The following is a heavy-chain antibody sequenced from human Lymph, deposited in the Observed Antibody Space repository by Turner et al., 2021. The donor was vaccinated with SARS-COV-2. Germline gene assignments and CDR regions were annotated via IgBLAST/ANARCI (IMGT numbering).Heavy chain of an antibody. CDR3: ARVGPGGFDY. V-gene: IGHV1-46*01. J-gene: IGHJ4*02. CDR1: GYTFTSYY. CDR2: INPSGDST. Sequence: QVQLVQSGAEVMKPGASVMVSCKASGYTFTSYYMHWVRQAPGQGLEWMGIINPSGDSTSYAQKVQGRVTMTRDTSTSTVYMELSSLRSEDTAVYYCARVGPGGFDYWGQGTPVTVSS. D-gene: IGHD2-15*01.